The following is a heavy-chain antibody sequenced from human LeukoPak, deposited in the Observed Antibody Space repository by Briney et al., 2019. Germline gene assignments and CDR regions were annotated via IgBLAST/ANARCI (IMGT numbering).Heavy chain of an antibody. J-gene: IGHJ3*02. Sequence: PGGSLRLSCAASGFTVSSNYMSWVRQAPGKGLEWVSVIYSGGSTYYADSVKGRFTISRDNSKNTLYLQMSSLRAEDTAVYYCATHYYDSSGYYYSDAFDIWGQGTMVTVSS. CDR2: IYSGGST. CDR1: GFTVSSNY. CDR3: ATHYYDSSGYYYSDAFDI. V-gene: IGHV3-53*01. D-gene: IGHD3-22*01.